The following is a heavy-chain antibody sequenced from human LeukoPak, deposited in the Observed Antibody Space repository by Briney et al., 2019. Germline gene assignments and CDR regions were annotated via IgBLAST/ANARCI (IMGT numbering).Heavy chain of an antibody. CDR1: GFTFSSYS. CDR3: ARELFTPDYYDSSGYTPGGDY. J-gene: IGHJ4*02. V-gene: IGHV3-21*01. CDR2: ISSSSSYI. Sequence: SGGSLRLSCAASGFTFSSYSMNWVRQAPGKGLEWVSSISSSSSYIYYADSVKGRFTISRDNAKNSLYLQMNSLRAEDTAVYYCARELFTPDYYDSSGYTPGGDYWGQGTLVTVSS. D-gene: IGHD3-22*01.